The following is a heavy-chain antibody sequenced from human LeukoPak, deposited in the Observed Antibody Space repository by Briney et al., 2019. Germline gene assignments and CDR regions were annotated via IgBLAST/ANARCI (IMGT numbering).Heavy chain of an antibody. CDR1: GGSFSGYY. CDR2: INHSGST. Sequence: SXTLSLTCAVYGGSFSGYYWSWIRQPPGKGLEWIGEINHSGSTNYNTSLKRRVTISVDTSKNQFSLKLSSVTAADTAVYYCARGSGSYCFDYWGQGTLVTVSS. J-gene: IGHJ4*02. V-gene: IGHV4-34*01. D-gene: IGHD1-26*01. CDR3: ARGSGSYCFDY.